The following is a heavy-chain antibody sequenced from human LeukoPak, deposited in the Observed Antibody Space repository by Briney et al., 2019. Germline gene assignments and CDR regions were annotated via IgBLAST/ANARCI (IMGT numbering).Heavy chain of an antibody. CDR2: INPNTGGT. J-gene: IGHJ4*02. CDR1: GYTFTGQD. CDR3: ASYPRYSSTPPFDY. V-gene: IGHV1-2*02. Sequence: ASVKVSCKASGYTFTGQDMQWVRQAPGQGLEWMGWINPNTGGTDYAPKFQGRVTMTRDTTISTAYMELSRLTSDDTAVYYCASYPRYSSTPPFDYWGQGTLVTVSS. D-gene: IGHD6-19*01.